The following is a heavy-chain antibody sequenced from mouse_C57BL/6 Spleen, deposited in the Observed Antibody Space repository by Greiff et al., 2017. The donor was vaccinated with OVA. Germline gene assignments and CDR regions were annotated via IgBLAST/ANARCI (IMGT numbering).Heavy chain of an antibody. Sequence: VQLQQSDAELVKPGASVKISCKVSGYTFTDHTIHWMKQRPEQGLEWIGYIYPRDGSTKYNEKFKGKATLTADKSSSTAYKQLNSLTSEDSAVYFCARTYYSKGFLFAYWGQGTLVTVSA. CDR3: ARTYYSKGFLFAY. CDR2: IYPRDGST. D-gene: IGHD2-5*01. CDR1: GYTFTDHT. J-gene: IGHJ3*01. V-gene: IGHV1-78*01.